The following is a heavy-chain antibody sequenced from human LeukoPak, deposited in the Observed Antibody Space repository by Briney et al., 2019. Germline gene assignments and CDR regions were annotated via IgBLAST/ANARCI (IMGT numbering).Heavy chain of an antibody. CDR2: ISRNGGST. J-gene: IGHJ4*02. CDR1: GFTFSSYA. CDR3: ATYRQVLLPFES. V-gene: IGHV3-64*01. Sequence: SGGSLRLSCAASGFTFSSYAIHWVRQAPGKGLEYVSAISRNGGSTYYANSVKGRFTISRDNSKSTLSLQMNSLRAEDTAIYYCATYRQVLLPFESWGQGTLVTVSS. D-gene: IGHD2-8*02.